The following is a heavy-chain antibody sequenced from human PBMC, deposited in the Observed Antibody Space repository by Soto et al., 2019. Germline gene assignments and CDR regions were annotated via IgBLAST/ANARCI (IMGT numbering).Heavy chain of an antibody. CDR2: VYWDDEK. V-gene: IGHV2-5*02. CDR1: GFSLSTSGVG. Sequence: QITLKESGPTLEKPTQTLTLTCTFSGFSLSTSGVGVGWIRQPPGKALAWLALVYWDDEKRYSPSPKSRLTITKDTSKNQVILTMTNFDPADTATYYCAHRPTRASPPARPGWFDPRGQGTLVTGSS. J-gene: IGHJ5*02. D-gene: IGHD6-6*01. CDR3: AHRPTRASPPARPGWFDP.